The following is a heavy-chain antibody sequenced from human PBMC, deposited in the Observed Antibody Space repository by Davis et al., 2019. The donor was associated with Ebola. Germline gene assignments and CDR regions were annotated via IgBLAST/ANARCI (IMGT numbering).Heavy chain of an antibody. D-gene: IGHD6-13*01. CDR1: GGSFSGYY. Sequence: SETLSLTCAVYGGSFSGYYWSWIRQPPGKGLEWIGYIYYSGSTNYNPSLKSRVTISVDTSKNQFSLKLSSVTAADTAVYYCARGALIAAAGTGKDFDYWGQGTLVTVSS. CDR2: IYYSGST. CDR3: ARGALIAAAGTGKDFDY. J-gene: IGHJ4*02. V-gene: IGHV4-59*12.